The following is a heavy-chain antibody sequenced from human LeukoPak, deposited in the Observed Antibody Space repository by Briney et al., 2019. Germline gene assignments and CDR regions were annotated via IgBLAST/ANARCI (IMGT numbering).Heavy chain of an antibody. CDR2: IYHSGST. Sequence: SESLSLTCAVSGYSISSGYYWGWIRQPPGKGLEWIGSIYHSGSTYYNPSLKSRVTISEDTSKNQFSLKLSSVTAADTAVYYCARGLIAAAGVNWFDPWGQGTLVTVSS. D-gene: IGHD6-13*01. CDR3: ARGLIAAAGVNWFDP. J-gene: IGHJ5*02. V-gene: IGHV4-38-2*01. CDR1: GYSISSGYY.